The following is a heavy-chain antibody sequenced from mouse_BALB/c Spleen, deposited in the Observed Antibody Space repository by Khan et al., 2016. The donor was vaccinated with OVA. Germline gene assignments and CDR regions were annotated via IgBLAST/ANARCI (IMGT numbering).Heavy chain of an antibody. V-gene: IGHV2-2*02. J-gene: IGHJ3*01. CDR1: GFSLTSYG. CDR3: ARNYDYDEGLAY. Sequence: VELVESGPGLVQPSQSLSITCTVSGFSLTSYGVHWVRQSPGKGLEWLGVIWSGGITDYSAAFISRLSISKDNSKSQVFFKMNSLQANDTAIYYCARNYDYDEGLAYGGQGTLVTVSA. CDR2: IWSGGIT. D-gene: IGHD2-4*01.